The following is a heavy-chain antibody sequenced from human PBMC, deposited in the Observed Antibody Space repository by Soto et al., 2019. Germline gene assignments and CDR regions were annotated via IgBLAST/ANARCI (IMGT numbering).Heavy chain of an antibody. D-gene: IGHD2-2*01. J-gene: IGHJ5*02. CDR3: ARARSMPRVWFDP. V-gene: IGHV3-11*01. CDR2: ISSGGTTI. CDR1: GFTFSDYY. Sequence: TGGSLRLSCAASGFTFSDYYMSWIRQAPGKGLEWVSYISSGGTTIYYADSVKGRFTISRDNAKNSLYLQINSLRAEDTAVYYCARARSMPRVWFDPWGQGTLVTVSS.